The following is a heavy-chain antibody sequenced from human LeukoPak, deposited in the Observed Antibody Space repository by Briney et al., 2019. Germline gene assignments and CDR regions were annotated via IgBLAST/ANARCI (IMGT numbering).Heavy chain of an antibody. J-gene: IGHJ5*02. V-gene: IGHV1-8*01. CDR1: GYTFTSYD. D-gene: IGHD2-15*01. CDR3: ARRGKAARGANWFDP. Sequence: ASVKVSCKASGYTFTSYDINWVRQATGQGLEWMGWMNPNSGNTGYAQKFQGRVTMTRNTSINTAYMELSSLRSEDTAVYYCARRGKAARGANWFDPWGQGTLVTVSS. CDR2: MNPNSGNT.